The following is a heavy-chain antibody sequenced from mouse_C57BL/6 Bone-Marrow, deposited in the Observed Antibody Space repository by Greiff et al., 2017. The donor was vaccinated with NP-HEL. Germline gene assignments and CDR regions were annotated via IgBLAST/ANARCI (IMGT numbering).Heavy chain of an antibody. J-gene: IGHJ2*01. D-gene: IGHD4-1*01. Sequence: EVKLVESGGGLVKPGGSLKLSCAASGFTFSDYGMHWVRQAPEKGLEWVAYISSGSSTIYYADTVKGRFTISRDNAKNTLFLQMTSLRSEDTAMYYCARRELARPLFDYWGQGTTLTVSS. CDR2: ISSGSSTI. CDR3: ARRELARPLFDY. V-gene: IGHV5-17*01. CDR1: GFTFSDYG.